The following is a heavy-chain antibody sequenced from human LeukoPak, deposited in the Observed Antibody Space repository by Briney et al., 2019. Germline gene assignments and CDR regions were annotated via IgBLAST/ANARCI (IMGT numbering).Heavy chain of an antibody. CDR1: GFTFSSYA. Sequence: GGSLRLSCAASGFTFSSYAMSWVRQAPGKGLEGVSAISGSGGSTYYADSVKGRFTISRDNSKNTLYLQMNSLRAEDTAVYYCAKDPPHTVTTIAGDYWGQGTLVTVSS. CDR3: AKDPPHTVTTIAGDY. V-gene: IGHV3-23*01. J-gene: IGHJ4*02. D-gene: IGHD4-17*01. CDR2: ISGSGGST.